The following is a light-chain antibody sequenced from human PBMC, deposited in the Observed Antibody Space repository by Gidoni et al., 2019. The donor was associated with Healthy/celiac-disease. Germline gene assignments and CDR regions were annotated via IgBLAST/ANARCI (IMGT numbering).Light chain of an antibody. CDR1: SSDVGGYKY. CDR2: DVS. J-gene: IGLJ2*01. V-gene: IGLV2-14*01. Sequence: QSALTQPAAVYGSPGQSITISCTVTSSDVGGYKYVSWSQQHQGKAPKLMIYDVSNLPSWVANRFSGSKSGNTASLTISGLQAEDEADYYCSSYTSSSTLVVFGGGTKLTVL. CDR3: SSYTSSSTLVV.